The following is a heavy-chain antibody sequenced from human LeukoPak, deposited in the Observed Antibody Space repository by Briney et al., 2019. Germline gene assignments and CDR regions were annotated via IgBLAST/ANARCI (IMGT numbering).Heavy chain of an antibody. CDR1: GGSISSSSYY. J-gene: IGHJ4*02. CDR2: IYYSGST. V-gene: IGHV4-39*01. Sequence: SETLSLTCTVSGGSISSSSYYWGWIRQPPGKGLEWIGSIYYSGSTYYNPSLKSRVTISVDTSKNQFPLKLSSVTAADTAVYYCARHGPGGWYYGSGSYYRFFDYWGQGTLVTVSS. CDR3: ARHGPGGWYYGSGSYYRFFDY. D-gene: IGHD3-10*01.